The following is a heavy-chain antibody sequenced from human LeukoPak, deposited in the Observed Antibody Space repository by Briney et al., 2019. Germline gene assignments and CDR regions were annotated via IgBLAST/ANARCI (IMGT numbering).Heavy chain of an antibody. J-gene: IGHJ4*02. CDR1: GGSISSSSYY. CDR3: ARGFVVVTAYIDY. Sequence: SETLSLTCTVSGGSISSSSYYWGWIRQPPGKGLEWIGSIYYSGSTYYNPSLKSRVTISVDTSKNQFSLKLSSVTAADTAVYYCARGFVVVTAYIDYWGQGTLVTVSS. V-gene: IGHV4-39*07. D-gene: IGHD2-21*02. CDR2: IYYSGST.